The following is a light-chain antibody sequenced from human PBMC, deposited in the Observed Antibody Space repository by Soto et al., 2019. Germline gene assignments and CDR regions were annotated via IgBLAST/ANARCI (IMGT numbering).Light chain of an antibody. V-gene: IGLV1-51*01. CDR1: SSNIGNNY. Sequence: QSVVTQPPSVSAAPGQKVTISCSGSSSNIGNNYLSWYQQLPGTAPKLLIYDNDKRPSGIPDRFSGSKSGTSATLGITGLQTGDEADYYCGTWDSSLDVAVFGGGTKVTVL. J-gene: IGLJ2*01. CDR2: DND. CDR3: GTWDSSLDVAV.